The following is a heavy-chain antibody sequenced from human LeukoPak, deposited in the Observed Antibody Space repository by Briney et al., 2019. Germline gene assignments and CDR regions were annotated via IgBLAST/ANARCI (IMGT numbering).Heavy chain of an antibody. CDR3: TRQRRAYSYGYDY. D-gene: IGHD5-18*01. Sequence: PGGSLKLFCAASGFTFSGSAMHWVRQASGKGLEWVGRIRSKANSYATAYAASVKGRFTISRDDSKNTAYLQMNSLKTEDTAVYYCTRQRRAYSYGYDYWSQGTLVTVSS. V-gene: IGHV3-73*01. J-gene: IGHJ4*02. CDR2: IRSKANSYAT. CDR1: GFTFSGSA.